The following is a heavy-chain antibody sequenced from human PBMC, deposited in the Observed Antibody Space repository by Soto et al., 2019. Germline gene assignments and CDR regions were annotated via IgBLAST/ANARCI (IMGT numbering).Heavy chain of an antibody. Sequence: QITLKESGPTLVKPTQTLTLTCTFSGFSLSTSGVGVGWIRQPPGKALEWLALIYWDDDKRYSPSLKSRLTITKDTSKNQVVLTMTNMDPVDTATYYCAPRRGAARPLDWFEPWGQGPLVTVSS. CDR1: GFSLSTSGVG. CDR3: APRRGAARPLDWFEP. D-gene: IGHD6-6*01. CDR2: IYWDDDK. V-gene: IGHV2-5*02. J-gene: IGHJ5*02.